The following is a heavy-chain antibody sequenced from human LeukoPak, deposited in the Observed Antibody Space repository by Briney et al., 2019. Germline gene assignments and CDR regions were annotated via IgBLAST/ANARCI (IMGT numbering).Heavy chain of an antibody. V-gene: IGHV1-2*02. Sequence: GASVKVSCKASGYTFTGYYMHWVRQAPGQGLEWMGWINPNSGGTNYAQKFQGRVTMTRDTSISTAYMELSRLRSDDTAVYYCARDPSHDYGNGVYYYYYMDVWGKGTTVTVSS. J-gene: IGHJ6*03. D-gene: IGHD4-17*01. CDR1: GYTFTGYY. CDR2: INPNSGGT. CDR3: ARDPSHDYGNGVYYYYYMDV.